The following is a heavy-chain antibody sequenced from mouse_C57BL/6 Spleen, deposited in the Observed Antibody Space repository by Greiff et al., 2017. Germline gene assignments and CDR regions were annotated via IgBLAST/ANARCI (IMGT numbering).Heavy chain of an antibody. CDR3: AREAIYYDYEGPFAY. J-gene: IGHJ3*01. D-gene: IGHD2-4*01. CDR1: GYSITSGYY. V-gene: IGHV3-6*01. Sequence: EVKLVESGPGLVKPSQSLSLTCSVTGYSITSGYYWNWIRQFPGNKLEWMGYISYDGSNNYNPSLKNRISITRDTSKNQFFLKLNSVTTEDTATYYCAREAIYYDYEGPFAYWGQGTLVTVSA. CDR2: ISYDGSN.